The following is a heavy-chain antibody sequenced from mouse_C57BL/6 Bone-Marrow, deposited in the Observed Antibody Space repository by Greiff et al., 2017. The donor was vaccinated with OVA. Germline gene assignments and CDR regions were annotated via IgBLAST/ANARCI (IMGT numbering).Heavy chain of an antibody. V-gene: IGHV5-16*02. J-gene: IGHJ4*01. CDR2: INYDGSST. Sequence: EVMLVESEGGLVQPGSSMKLSCTASGFTFSDYYMAWVRQVPEKGLEWVANINYDGSSTYYLDSLKSRFIISRDNAKNILYLQMSSLKSEDTATYYCARRAQATGLDYWGQGTSVTVSS. CDR3: ARRAQATGLDY. CDR1: GFTFSDYY. D-gene: IGHD3-2*02.